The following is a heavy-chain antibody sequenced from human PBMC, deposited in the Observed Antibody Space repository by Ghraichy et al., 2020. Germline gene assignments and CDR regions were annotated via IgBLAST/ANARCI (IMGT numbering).Heavy chain of an antibody. V-gene: IGHV4-59*01. D-gene: IGHD3-3*01. CDR3: ARERDEEWLSQIHYYYYYMDV. CDR1: GGSISSYY. CDR2: IYYSGST. Sequence: SETLSLTCTVSGGSISSYYWSWIRQPPGKGLEWIGYIYYSGSTNYNPSLKSRVTISVDTSKNQFSLKLSSVTAADTAVYYCARERDEEWLSQIHYYYYYMDVWGKGTTVTVSS. J-gene: IGHJ6*03.